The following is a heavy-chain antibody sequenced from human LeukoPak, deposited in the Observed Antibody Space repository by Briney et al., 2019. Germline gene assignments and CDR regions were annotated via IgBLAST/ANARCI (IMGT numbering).Heavy chain of an antibody. CDR3: AKDAPEYSSSWYWFDP. D-gene: IGHD6-13*01. CDR2: ISGSGGST. Sequence: PGGSLRLSCAASGFTFSSYAMSWVRQTPGKGLEWVSAISGSGGSTYYADSVKGRFTISRDNSKNTLYLQMNGLRAEDTAVYYCAKDAPEYSSSWYWFDPWGQGTLVTVSS. J-gene: IGHJ5*02. CDR1: GFTFSSYA. V-gene: IGHV3-23*01.